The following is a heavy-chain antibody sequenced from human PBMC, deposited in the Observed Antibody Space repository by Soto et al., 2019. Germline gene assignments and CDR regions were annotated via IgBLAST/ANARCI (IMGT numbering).Heavy chain of an antibody. J-gene: IGHJ5*02. D-gene: IGHD1-26*01. Sequence: SETLSLTCTVSGGSISSYYWSWIRPPPGKGLEWIGYIYYSGSTNYNPSLKSRVTISVDTSKNQFSLKLSSVTAADTAVYYCARRANSGSYRHTFNWFDPWGQGTLVTVSS. CDR2: IYYSGST. CDR1: GGSISSYY. CDR3: ARRANSGSYRHTFNWFDP. V-gene: IGHV4-59*08.